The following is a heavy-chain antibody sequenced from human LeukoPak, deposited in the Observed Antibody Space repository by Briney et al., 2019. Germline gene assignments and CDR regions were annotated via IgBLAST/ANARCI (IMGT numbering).Heavy chain of an antibody. CDR3: AKDPYNSSSWY. Sequence: GGSLRLSCAASGFTFSSYAMSWVLQAPGKGLELVSAISGSGGSTYYADSVKGRFTISRDNSKNTLYLQMNSLRAEDTAVYYCAKDPYNSSSWYWGQGTLVTVSS. D-gene: IGHD6-13*01. J-gene: IGHJ4*02. CDR1: GFTFSSYA. V-gene: IGHV3-23*01. CDR2: ISGSGGST.